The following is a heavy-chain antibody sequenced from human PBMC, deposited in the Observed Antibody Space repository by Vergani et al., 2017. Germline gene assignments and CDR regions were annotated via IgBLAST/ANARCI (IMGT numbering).Heavy chain of an antibody. J-gene: IGHJ4*02. V-gene: IGHV3-53*01. CDR2: IYSGGST. CDR1: GFTVSSNY. Sequence: EVQLVESGGGLIQPGGSLRLSCAASGFTVSSNYMSWVRQAPGKGLEWVSVIYSGGSTYYADSVKGRFTISRDNSKNTLYLQMNSLRAEDTAVYYCAKARLGGKNGFDYWGQGTLVTVSS. D-gene: IGHD2-8*01. CDR3: AKARLGGKNGFDY.